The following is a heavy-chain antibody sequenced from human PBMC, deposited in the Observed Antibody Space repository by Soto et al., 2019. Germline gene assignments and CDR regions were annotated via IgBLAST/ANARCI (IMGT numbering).Heavy chain of an antibody. CDR3: AREWSPPLAVFDY. Sequence: GGSLRLSCAASGFTFSTYWMSWVRQAPGKGLEWVANIKQYGSEKYYVDSVKGRFTISRDNAKNSLYLQMNSLRAEDTAVYYCAREWSPPLAVFDYWGQGTLVTVSS. D-gene: IGHD1-26*01. J-gene: IGHJ4*02. CDR1: GFTFSTYW. CDR2: IKQYGSEK. V-gene: IGHV3-7*03.